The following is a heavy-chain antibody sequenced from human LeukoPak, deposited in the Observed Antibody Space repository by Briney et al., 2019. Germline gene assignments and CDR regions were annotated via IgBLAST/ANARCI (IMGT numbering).Heavy chain of an antibody. J-gene: IGHJ4*02. Sequence: SETLFLTCTVSGGSISSGGYYWSWIRQPPGKGLEWIGYIYHSGSTYYNPSLKSRVTISVDTSKNQFSLKLSSVTAADTAVYYCARLWLGGGEDYWGQGTLVTVSS. D-gene: IGHD3-9*01. CDR3: ARLWLGGGEDY. CDR1: GGSISSGGYY. V-gene: IGHV4-30-2*03. CDR2: IYHSGST.